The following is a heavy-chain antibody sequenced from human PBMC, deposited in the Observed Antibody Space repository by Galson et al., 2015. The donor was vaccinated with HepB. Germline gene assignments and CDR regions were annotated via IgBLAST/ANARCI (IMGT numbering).Heavy chain of an antibody. J-gene: IGHJ4*02. V-gene: IGHV4-31*03. Sequence: TLSLTCTVSGGSISSGGYYWSWIRQHPGKGLEWIGYIYYSGSTYYNPSLKSRVTISVDTSKNQFSLKLSSVTAADTAVYYCARDTDGSGYYFFDYWGQGTLVTVSS. CDR3: ARDTDGSGYYFFDY. D-gene: IGHD3-22*01. CDR1: GGSISSGGYY. CDR2: IYYSGST.